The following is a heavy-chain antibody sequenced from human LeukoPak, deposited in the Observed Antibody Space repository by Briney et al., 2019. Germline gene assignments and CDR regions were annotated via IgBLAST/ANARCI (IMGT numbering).Heavy chain of an antibody. V-gene: IGHV3-7*03. J-gene: IGHJ4*02. D-gene: IGHD1-26*01. CDR2: IKQDGSEM. Sequence: GGSLRLSCVASGFTFSNYWMSWVRQAPGKGLEWVANIKQDGSEMYYVESVKGRFTISRDNAENSLYPQMNSLRVEDTAVYYCARDKIVGPTILDSWGQGTLVTISS. CDR3: ARDKIVGPTILDS. CDR1: GFTFSNYW.